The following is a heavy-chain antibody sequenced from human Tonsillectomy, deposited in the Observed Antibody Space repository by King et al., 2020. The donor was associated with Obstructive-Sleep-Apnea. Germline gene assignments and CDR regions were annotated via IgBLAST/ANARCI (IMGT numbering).Heavy chain of an antibody. Sequence: QLVQSGAEVKKPGALVKVSCKASGYSFTGYYIHWVRQAPGEGLEWVGWINPNSGGPNYAQKFQGRVTMTRDTSISTAEMELSRLRSDDTAVYYCAKTFKAGYCSGGSCSPKDVWGQGTTVTVSS. CDR3: AKTFKAGYCSGGSCSPKDV. CDR2: INPNSGGP. CDR1: GYSFTGYY. J-gene: IGHJ6*02. D-gene: IGHD2-15*01. V-gene: IGHV1-2*02.